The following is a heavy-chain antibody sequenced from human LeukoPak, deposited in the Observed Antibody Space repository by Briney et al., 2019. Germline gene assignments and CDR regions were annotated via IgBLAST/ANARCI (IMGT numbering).Heavy chain of an antibody. CDR3: ARGDGRDGYKGKLDY. Sequence: SETLSLTCAVYSGSFSGYYWSWLRQPPGKGLEWIGEINHSGSTSHNPSLKSRVTISVDTSKNQFSLKLTSVTAADTALYYCARGDGRDGYKGKLDYWGQGTLVTVSS. V-gene: IGHV4-34*01. J-gene: IGHJ4*02. CDR2: INHSGST. D-gene: IGHD5-24*01. CDR1: SGSFSGYY.